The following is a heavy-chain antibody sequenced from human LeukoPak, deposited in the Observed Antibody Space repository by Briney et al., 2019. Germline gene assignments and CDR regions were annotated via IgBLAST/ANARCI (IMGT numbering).Heavy chain of an antibody. Sequence: ASVKVSCKASGGTFSSYAISWVRQAPGQGLEWMRRIIPILGIANYAQKFQGRVTITADKSTSTAYMELSSLRSEDTAVYYCARRSRDGYTNRSDFDYWGQGTLVTVSS. D-gene: IGHD5-24*01. J-gene: IGHJ4*02. V-gene: IGHV1-69*04. CDR2: IIPILGIA. CDR3: ARRSRDGYTNRSDFDY. CDR1: GGTFSSYA.